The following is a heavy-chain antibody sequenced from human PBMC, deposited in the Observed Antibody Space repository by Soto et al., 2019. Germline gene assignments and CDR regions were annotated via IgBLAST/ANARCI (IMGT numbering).Heavy chain of an antibody. Sequence: SDTLSLTCTFSGVSISSYYWSWFRQPPGKGLEWIGYIYYSGSTNYNPSLKSRVTISVDTSKNQFSLKLSSVTAADTAVYYCARDVPPYDFWRGRISGAFDIWGQGTMVTVSS. V-gene: IGHV4-59*01. J-gene: IGHJ3*02. CDR3: ARDVPPYDFWRGRISGAFDI. D-gene: IGHD3-3*01. CDR2: IYYSGST. CDR1: GVSISSYY.